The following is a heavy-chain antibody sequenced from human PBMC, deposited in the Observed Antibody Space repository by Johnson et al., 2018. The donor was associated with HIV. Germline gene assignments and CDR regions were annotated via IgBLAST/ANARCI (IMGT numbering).Heavy chain of an antibody. V-gene: IGHV3-9*01. CDR1: GFTFGDYA. J-gene: IGHJ3*02. D-gene: IGHD5-18*01. CDR2: ISWNSVNI. Sequence: VQLVESGGGLVQPGRSLRLSCAASGFTFGDYAMHWVRQRPGKGLEWVSGISWNSVNIEYADSVKGRFTISRDNAKSTLYLLMNYLTPEDTAMYYCAVGIQLWFASEGDAFDIWGQGAMVSVSS. CDR3: AVGIQLWFASEGDAFDI.